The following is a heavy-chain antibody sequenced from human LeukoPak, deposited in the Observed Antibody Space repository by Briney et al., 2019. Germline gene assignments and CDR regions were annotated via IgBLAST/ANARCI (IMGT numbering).Heavy chain of an antibody. D-gene: IGHD3-10*01. CDR3: AMLVYASGSPTSYFDY. CDR2: VSPNSGVT. V-gene: IGHV1-2*02. Sequence: ASVKVSCTASGYTXTSYYIHWVRQAPGQGLEWMGWVSPNSGVTNYAQKFQGRVTMTRDTSITTAYMEVNRLRSDDTALYFCAMLVYASGSPTSYFDYWGQGTLVTVSS. CDR1: GYTXTSYY. J-gene: IGHJ4*02.